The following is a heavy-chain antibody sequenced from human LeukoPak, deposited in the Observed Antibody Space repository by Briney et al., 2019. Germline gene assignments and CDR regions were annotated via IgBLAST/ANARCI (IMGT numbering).Heavy chain of an antibody. CDR1: GYTFTGYY. J-gene: IGHJ5*02. Sequence: ASVKVSCKASGYTFTGYYMHWVRQAPGQGLEWMGWINPNSGGTNYAQKFQGRVTMTRDTSISTANMELSRLRSDDTAVYYCARGFNYYDSSGYYYGKYNWFDPWGQGTLVTVSS. CDR3: ARGFNYYDSSGYYYGKYNWFDP. V-gene: IGHV1-2*02. CDR2: INPNSGGT. D-gene: IGHD3-22*01.